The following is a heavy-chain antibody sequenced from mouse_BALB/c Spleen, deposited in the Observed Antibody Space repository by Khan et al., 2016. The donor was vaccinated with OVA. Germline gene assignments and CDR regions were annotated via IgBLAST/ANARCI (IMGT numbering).Heavy chain of an antibody. CDR3: AYSGGNFHWYFDV. CDR2: ISSGSSTI. V-gene: IGHV5-17*02. J-gene: IGHJ1*01. CDR1: GFTFSSFG. D-gene: IGHD2-1*01. Sequence: EVQLVESGGGLVQPGGSRKLSCAASGFTFSSFGMHWVRQAPKKGLEWVAYISSGSSTIYYVDTVKGRFTISRDNPKNTLFLQMTSLRSEDTAMYYFAYSGGNFHWYFDVWGAGTSVTVSS.